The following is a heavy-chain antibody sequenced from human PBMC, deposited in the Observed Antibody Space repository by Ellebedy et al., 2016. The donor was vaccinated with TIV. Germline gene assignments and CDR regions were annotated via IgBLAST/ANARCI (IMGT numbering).Heavy chain of an antibody. Sequence: AASVKVSCKASGYTFTSYGISWVRQAPGQGLEWMGWISAYNGNTNHAQKLQGRVTMTTDTSTSTAYMELRSLRSDDTAVYYCARNRGGYYYYGMDVWGQGTTVTVSS. V-gene: IGHV1-18*01. CDR1: GYTFTSYG. D-gene: IGHD2-15*01. CDR2: ISAYNGNT. J-gene: IGHJ6*02. CDR3: ARNRGGYYYYGMDV.